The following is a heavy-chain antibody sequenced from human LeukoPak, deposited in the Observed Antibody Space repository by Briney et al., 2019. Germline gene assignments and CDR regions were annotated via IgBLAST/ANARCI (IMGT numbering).Heavy chain of an antibody. D-gene: IGHD4-17*01. CDR3: ASLYGDYRPDY. V-gene: IGHV3-23*01. J-gene: IGHJ4*02. CDR1: GFTFSSYG. CDR2: ISVSGHKT. Sequence: GGSLRLSCAASGFTFSSYGMHWVRQAPGKGLEWVSGISVSGHKTYHADSVKGRFTISRDNSNNMVYLQMNSLRAEDTAVYYCASLYGDYRPDYWGQGTLVTVSS.